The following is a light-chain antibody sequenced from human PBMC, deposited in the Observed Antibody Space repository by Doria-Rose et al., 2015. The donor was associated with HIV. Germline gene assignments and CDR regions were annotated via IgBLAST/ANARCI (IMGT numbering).Light chain of an antibody. CDR3: QKYNSAPVP. Sequence: TQPPSSLSASVGDRVTITCRASQGISTYLAWYQQKPGKVPKLLIYGASTLQSGVPSRFSGSGYGTDFTLTISSLQPEDVATYYCQKYNSAPVPFGPGTKGNIK. CDR1: QGISTY. V-gene: IGKV1-27*01. CDR2: GAS. J-gene: IGKJ3*01.